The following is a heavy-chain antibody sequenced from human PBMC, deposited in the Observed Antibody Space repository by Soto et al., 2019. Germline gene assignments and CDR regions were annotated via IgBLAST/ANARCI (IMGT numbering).Heavy chain of an antibody. CDR2: IYYSGST. V-gene: IGHV4-39*01. J-gene: IGHJ6*02. CDR1: GGSISSSSYY. D-gene: IGHD2-15*01. CDR3: ARQPGVAAPYYYYYGMDV. Sequence: QLQLQESGPGLVKPSETLSLTCTVSGGSISSSSYYWGWIRQPPGKGLEWIGSIYYSGSTYYNPSLKSRVTISVDTSKNQFSLNLSSVTAADTAVYYCARQPGVAAPYYYYYGMDVWGQGTTVTVSS.